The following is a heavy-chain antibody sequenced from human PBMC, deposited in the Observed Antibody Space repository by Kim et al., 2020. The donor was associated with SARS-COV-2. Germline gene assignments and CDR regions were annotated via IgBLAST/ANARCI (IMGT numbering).Heavy chain of an antibody. J-gene: IGHJ6*02. CDR1: GGTFSSYA. V-gene: IGHV1-69*04. D-gene: IGHD6-13*01. CDR2: IIPILGIA. CDR3: ARPRRDSSSNYYYYGMDV. Sequence: SVKVSCKASGGTFSSYAISWVRQAPGQGLEWMGRIIPILGIANYAQKFQGRVTITADKSTSTAYMELSSLRSEDTAVYYCARPRRDSSSNYYYYGMDVWGQGTTVTVSS.